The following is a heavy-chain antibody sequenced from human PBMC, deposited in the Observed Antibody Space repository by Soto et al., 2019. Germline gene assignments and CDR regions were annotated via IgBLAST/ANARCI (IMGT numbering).Heavy chain of an antibody. V-gene: IGHV3-23*01. J-gene: IGHJ6*01. Sequence: GVGLEWVSTISASGGNTYFADSVKGRFTLSRDNSKNTLYLQMNSLRAEDTAVYYCAKFLLDSRGGSRYCGYGMGVWGQG. D-gene: IGHD3-22*01. CDR3: AKFLLDSRGGSRYCGYGMGV. CDR2: ISASGGNT.